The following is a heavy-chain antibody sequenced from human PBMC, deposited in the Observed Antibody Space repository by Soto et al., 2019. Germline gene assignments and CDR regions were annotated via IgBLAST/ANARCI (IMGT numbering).Heavy chain of an antibody. Sequence: GGSLRLSCAASGFTFSSYEMNWVRQAPGKGLEWVSYISSSGSTIYYADSVKGRFTISRDNANNSLYLQMNSLRAEDTAVYYCAREMLRGVRFDYWGQGTLVTVYS. CDR2: ISSSGSTI. CDR3: AREMLRGVRFDY. CDR1: GFTFSSYE. J-gene: IGHJ4*02. D-gene: IGHD3-10*01. V-gene: IGHV3-48*03.